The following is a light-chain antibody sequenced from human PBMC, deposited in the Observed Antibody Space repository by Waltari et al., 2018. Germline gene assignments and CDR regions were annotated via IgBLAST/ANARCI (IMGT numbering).Light chain of an antibody. V-gene: IGLV2-23*02. Sequence: QSALTQPASVSGSPGQSITISSIGTSHDVWRFALVSWYQHHPGKAPKVLIYEVVKRPSGVSSRFSASKSGNTASLTISGLQADDEADYHCCSYAGTTTYVFGGGTKVTVL. CDR1: SHDVWRFAL. J-gene: IGLJ1*01. CDR3: CSYAGTTTYV. CDR2: EVV.